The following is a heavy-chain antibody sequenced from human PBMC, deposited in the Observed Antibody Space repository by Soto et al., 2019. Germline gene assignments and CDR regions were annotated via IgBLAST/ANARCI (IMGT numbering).Heavy chain of an antibody. CDR1: CGSISSYY. Sequence: SETLSLTCTVSCGSISSYYWSWIRQPPGKGLEWIGYIYYSGSTNYNPSLKSRVTISVDTSKNQFSLKLSSVTAADTAVYYCARGLTGEKFNWFDPWGQGTLVTVSS. CDR2: IYYSGST. CDR3: ARGLTGEKFNWFDP. D-gene: IGHD7-27*01. V-gene: IGHV4-59*01. J-gene: IGHJ5*02.